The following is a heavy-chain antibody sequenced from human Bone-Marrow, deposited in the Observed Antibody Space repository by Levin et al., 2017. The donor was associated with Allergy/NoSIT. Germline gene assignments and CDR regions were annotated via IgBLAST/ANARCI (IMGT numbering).Heavy chain of an antibody. D-gene: IGHD2-2*01. J-gene: IGHJ6*02. V-gene: IGHV5-51*01. Sequence: GGSLRLSCKGSGYSFTSYWIGWVRQMPGKGLEWMGIIYPGDSDTRYSPSFQGQVTISADKSISTAYLQWSSLKASDTAMYYCARHSVCRCSSTSKNYYYYGMDGWGQGTTVTVSS. CDR2: IYPGDSDT. CDR1: GYSFTSYW. CDR3: ARHSVCRCSSTSKNYYYYGMDG.